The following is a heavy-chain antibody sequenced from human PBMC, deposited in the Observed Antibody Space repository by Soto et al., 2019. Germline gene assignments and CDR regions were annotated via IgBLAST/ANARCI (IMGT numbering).Heavy chain of an antibody. D-gene: IGHD1-20*01. CDR3: ARGITGTVTYYYGLDV. J-gene: IGHJ6*02. Sequence: QVQLVQSGAEVKKPGSSMKVSCKASGGTFSSYAISWVRQAPGQGLEWMGGIIPIVGTADYAQTLHGRVTITADESTSTAYMKLSSLRSEDTAVYYCARGITGTVTYYYGLDVWGQGTTVTVSS. CDR2: IIPIVGTA. V-gene: IGHV1-69*12. CDR1: GGTFSSYA.